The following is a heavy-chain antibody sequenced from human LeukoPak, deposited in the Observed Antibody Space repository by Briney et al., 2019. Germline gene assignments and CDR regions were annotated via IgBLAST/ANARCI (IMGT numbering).Heavy chain of an antibody. V-gene: IGHV1-69*06. Sequence: ASVKVSCKASGGTFSSYAISWVRQAPGQGLEWMGGIIPIFGTANYAQKFQGRVTITADKSTGTAYMELSSLRSEDTAVYYCAREFVGATDGFDYWGQGTLVTVSS. D-gene: IGHD1-26*01. CDR1: GGTFSSYA. CDR2: IIPIFGTA. J-gene: IGHJ4*02. CDR3: AREFVGATDGFDY.